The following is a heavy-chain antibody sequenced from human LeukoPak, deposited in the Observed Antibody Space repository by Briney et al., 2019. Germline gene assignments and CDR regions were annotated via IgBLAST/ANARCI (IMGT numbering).Heavy chain of an antibody. J-gene: IGHJ6*03. CDR2: IYYSGSN. CDR3: ARDRYSSLSSYYMDV. Sequence: IPSQTLSLTCTVSGVSISSGGYYWRWLRQQQGKGLEWIVYIYYSGSNYYNPSLKSRITISVDTSKNQFSLKLSSVTAADTAVYYCARDRYSSLSSYYMDVWGKGTTVTVSS. CDR1: GVSISSGGYY. D-gene: IGHD6-6*01. V-gene: IGHV4-31*03.